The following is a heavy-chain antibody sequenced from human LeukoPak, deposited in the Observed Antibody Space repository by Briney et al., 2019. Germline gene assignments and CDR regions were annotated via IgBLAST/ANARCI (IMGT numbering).Heavy chain of an antibody. CDR2: IYTSGST. Sequence: SETLSLTCTVSGGSISSGSYYWSWIRQPAGKGLEWIGRIYTSGSTNYNASLKSRVTISVDTSKNQFSLKLSSVTAADTAVYYCARTSVGYSSSWYGQWEAFDIWGQGTMATVSS. CDR3: ARTSVGYSSSWYGQWEAFDI. D-gene: IGHD6-13*01. J-gene: IGHJ3*02. CDR1: GGSISSGSYY. V-gene: IGHV4-61*02.